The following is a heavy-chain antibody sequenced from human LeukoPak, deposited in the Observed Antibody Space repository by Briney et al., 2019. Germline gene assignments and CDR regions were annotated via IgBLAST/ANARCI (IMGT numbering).Heavy chain of an antibody. V-gene: IGHV3-74*01. CDR3: VRTLLGASDY. J-gene: IGHJ4*02. CDR2: VSPDGSST. Sequence: GGSLRLSCAASGFTFRSYWMHWVRQAPGKGLVWVSRVSPDGSSTTYADSVQGRFTISRDNAKSTLYLQMNSLRVEDTAAYYCVRTLLGASDYWGQGTLVTVSS. D-gene: IGHD3-16*01. CDR1: GFTFRSYW.